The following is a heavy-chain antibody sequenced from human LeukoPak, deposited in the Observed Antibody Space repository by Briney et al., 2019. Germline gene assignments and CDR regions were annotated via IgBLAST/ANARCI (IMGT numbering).Heavy chain of an antibody. J-gene: IGHJ4*02. CDR2: ISYDGSNK. D-gene: IGHD5-12*01. CDR1: GFNFSTYA. V-gene: IGHV3-30*04. CDR3: AKASGSTYFDY. Sequence: GGSLRLSCAASGFNFSTYAMNWVRQAPGKGLEWVAVISYDGSNKYYADSVKGRFTISRDNSKNTVYLQMNSLRGGDTALYYCAKASGSTYFDYWGQGTLVTVSS.